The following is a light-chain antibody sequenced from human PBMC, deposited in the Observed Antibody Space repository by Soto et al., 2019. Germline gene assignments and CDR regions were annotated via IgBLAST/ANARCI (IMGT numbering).Light chain of an antibody. CDR3: LVFYHNTWV. Sequence: QAVVTQEPSLTVSPGGTVTLTCASSTGAVTSGFYPNWFQQKPGQAPRALIYSISNRHSWTPARFSGSLLGGKAALTLSGVWPEDEAEYYCLVFYHNTWVFGGGTKLTVL. CDR1: TGAVTSGFY. J-gene: IGLJ3*02. V-gene: IGLV7-43*01. CDR2: SIS.